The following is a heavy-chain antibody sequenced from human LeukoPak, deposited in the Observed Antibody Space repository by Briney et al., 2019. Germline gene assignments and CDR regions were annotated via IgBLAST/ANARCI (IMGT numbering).Heavy chain of an antibody. CDR3: AKNLGVVVVPAAMGFGY. D-gene: IGHD2-2*01. CDR2: IRYDGSNK. CDR1: GFTFSSYG. J-gene: IGHJ4*02. V-gene: IGHV3-30*02. Sequence: GGSLRLSCAASGFTFSSYGMHWVRQAPGKGLEWVAFIRYDGSNKYYADSVKGRFTISRDNSKNTLYLQMNSLRAEDTAVYYCAKNLGVVVVPAAMGFGYWGQGTLVTVSS.